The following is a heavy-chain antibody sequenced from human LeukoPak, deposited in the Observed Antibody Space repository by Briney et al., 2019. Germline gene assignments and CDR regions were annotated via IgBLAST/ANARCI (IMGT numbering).Heavy chain of an antibody. J-gene: IGHJ4*02. V-gene: IGHV5-10-1*01. CDR3: ARLRDSNGYTTYFDY. CDR1: GYSFTSYW. Sequence: GESLKISCKGSGYSFTSYWISWVRQMPGKGLEWMGKIDPSDSYTNYSPSFQGHVTISADKSISTAYLQWSSLKASDTAMHYCARLRDSNGYTTYFDYWGQGTLVTVSS. D-gene: IGHD3-22*01. CDR2: IDPSDSYT.